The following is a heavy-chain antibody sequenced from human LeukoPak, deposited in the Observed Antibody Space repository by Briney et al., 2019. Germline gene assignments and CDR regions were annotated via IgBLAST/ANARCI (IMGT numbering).Heavy chain of an antibody. CDR1: GYTFTGYY. Sequence: ASVKVSCKASGYTFTGYYMHWVRQAPGQGLEWMGWINPNSGGTNYAQKFQGRVTMTRGTSISTAYMELSRLRSDDTAVYYCARDQRAVARFDPWGQGTLVTVSS. CDR3: ARDQRAVARFDP. CDR2: INPNSGGT. J-gene: IGHJ5*02. D-gene: IGHD6-19*01. V-gene: IGHV1-2*02.